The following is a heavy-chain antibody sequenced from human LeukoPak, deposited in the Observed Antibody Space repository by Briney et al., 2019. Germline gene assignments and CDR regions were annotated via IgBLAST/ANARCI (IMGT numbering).Heavy chain of an antibody. D-gene: IGHD2-2*01. CDR2: ISSSGSTI. V-gene: IGHV3-11*01. CDR3: TRAFCPIPAAAIEEGY. J-gene: IGHJ4*02. Sequence: GGSLRPSCAASGFTFSDYYMSWIRQAPGKGLEWVSYISSSGSTIYYADSVKGRFTISRDNSKNTLYLQMNSLKTEDTAVYYYTRAFCPIPAAAIEEGYWGQGTLVTVSS. CDR1: GFTFSDYY.